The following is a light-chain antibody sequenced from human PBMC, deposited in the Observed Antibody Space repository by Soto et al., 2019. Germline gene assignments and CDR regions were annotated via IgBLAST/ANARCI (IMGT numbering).Light chain of an antibody. CDR3: QQYGSSPLT. J-gene: IGKJ5*01. CDR1: QSVNSNY. CDR2: GAS. Sequence: EIVLTQSPGTLSLSPGERATLSCRASQSVNSNYLAWYEQKPGQAPRLLIYGASSRATGIPDRFSGSGSGADFTLTISRLEPEDFAVYYCQQYGSSPLTFGQGTRLEIK. V-gene: IGKV3-20*01.